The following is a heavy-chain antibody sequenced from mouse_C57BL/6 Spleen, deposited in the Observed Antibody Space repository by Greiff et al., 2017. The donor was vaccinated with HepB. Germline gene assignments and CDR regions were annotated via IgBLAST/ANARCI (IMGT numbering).Heavy chain of an antibody. V-gene: IGHV1-76*01. CDR3: ARAPITTVVATPFDY. CDR2: IYPGSGNT. J-gene: IGHJ2*01. D-gene: IGHD1-1*01. CDR1: GYTFTDYY. Sequence: VKQSCKASGYTFTDYYINWVKQRPGQGLEWIARIYPGSGNTYYNEKFKGKATLTAEKSSSTAYMQLSSLTSEDSAVYFCARAPITTVVATPFDYWGQGTTLTVSS.